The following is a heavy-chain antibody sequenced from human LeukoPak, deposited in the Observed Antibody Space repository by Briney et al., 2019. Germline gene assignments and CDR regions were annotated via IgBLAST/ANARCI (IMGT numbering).Heavy chain of an antibody. D-gene: IGHD6-19*01. CDR1: GFTFSSYA. V-gene: IGHV3-23*01. Sequence: PGGSLRLSCAASGFTFSSYAMSWVRQAPGKGLEGVSAISGSGGSTYYADSVKGRFTISRDNSKTTLYLQMNSLRAEDTAVYYCAKGGPGWGDYYYYYMDVWGKGTTVTVSS. CDR2: ISGSGGST. J-gene: IGHJ6*03. CDR3: AKGGPGWGDYYYYYMDV.